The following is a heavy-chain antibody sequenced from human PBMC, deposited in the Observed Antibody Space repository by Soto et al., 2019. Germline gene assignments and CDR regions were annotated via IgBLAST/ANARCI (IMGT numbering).Heavy chain of an antibody. CDR3: AKADSSGYYQSDY. D-gene: IGHD3-22*01. CDR1: GGTFSSYA. Sequence: SVKVSCKASGGTFSSYAISWVRQAPGQGLEWKGRIIPIFGTANYAQKFQGRITITADESTSTAYMELSSLRSEDTAVYYCAKADSSGYYQSDYWGQGTLVTVSS. CDR2: IIPIFGTA. J-gene: IGHJ4*02. V-gene: IGHV1-69*13.